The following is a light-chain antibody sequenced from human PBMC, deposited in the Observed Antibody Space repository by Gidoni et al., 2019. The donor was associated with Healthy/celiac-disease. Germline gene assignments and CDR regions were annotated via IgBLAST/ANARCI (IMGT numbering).Light chain of an antibody. CDR3: MQALQTPRNT. CDR1: QSLLHSNGYNY. CDR2: LGS. J-gene: IGKJ2*01. Sequence: DIVMTQSPLSLPVTPGEPASISCRSSQSLLHSNGYNYLDWYLPKPGQSPQRLISLGSNRASGVPDRFSGSGSGTDFTLKISRVEAEDVGVYYCMQALQTPRNTFXQXTKLEIK. V-gene: IGKV2-28*01.